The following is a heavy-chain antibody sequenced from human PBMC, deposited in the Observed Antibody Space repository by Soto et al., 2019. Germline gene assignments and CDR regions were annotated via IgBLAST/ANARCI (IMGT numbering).Heavy chain of an antibody. J-gene: IGHJ6*02. CDR2: IIPIFGTA. D-gene: IGHD3-22*01. Sequence: SVKVSCKASGGTFSSYAISWVRQAPGQGLEWMGGIIPIFGTANYAQKFQGRVTITADKSTSTAYMELSSLRSEDTAVYYCAGTATYYYDSSGRYYGMDVWGQGTTVTVSS. CDR1: GGTFSSYA. CDR3: AGTATYYYDSSGRYYGMDV. V-gene: IGHV1-69*06.